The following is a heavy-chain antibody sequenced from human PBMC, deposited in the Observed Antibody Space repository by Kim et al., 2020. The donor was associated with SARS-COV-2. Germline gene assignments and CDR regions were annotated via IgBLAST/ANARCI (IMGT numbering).Heavy chain of an antibody. Sequence: GGSLRLSCAASGFTFTYAWMSWVRQAPGKGLEWIGRIKTKGDGETKDYAPPGKDRFITPRDDSKKTLYLQLNSLKTEDTAVYYFLTSKWNVAWGQGTL. V-gene: IGHV3-15*01. J-gene: IGHJ5*02. D-gene: IGHD1-1*01. CDR3: LTSKWNVA. CDR1: GFTFTYAW. CDR2: IKTKGDGETK.